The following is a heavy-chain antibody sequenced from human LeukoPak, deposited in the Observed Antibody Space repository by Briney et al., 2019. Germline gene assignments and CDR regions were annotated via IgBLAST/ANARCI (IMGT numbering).Heavy chain of an antibody. CDR3: ASGSEAAAGAFDY. Sequence: GRSLRLSCAASGFTFRSYGMHWVRQAPGKGLEWVAIAWYDGNNKYYADSVKGRFTVSRDNSKDTVSLQLNSLRAEDTAVYYCASGSEAAAGAFDYWGQGALVTVPS. CDR2: AWYDGNNK. D-gene: IGHD6-13*01. J-gene: IGHJ4*02. CDR1: GFTFRSYG. V-gene: IGHV3-33*01.